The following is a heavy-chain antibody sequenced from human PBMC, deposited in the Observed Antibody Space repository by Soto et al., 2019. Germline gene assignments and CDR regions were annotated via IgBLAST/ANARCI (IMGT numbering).Heavy chain of an antibody. V-gene: IGHV4-31*03. J-gene: IGHJ6*02. CDR2: IYYSGST. Sequence: SETLSLTCTVSGGSIRSGGYYWSWIRQHPGKGLEWIGYIYYSGSTYYNPSLKSRVTISVDTSKNQFSLKLSSVTAADTAVYYCARVEQQLGYYYYGMDVWGQGTTVTVSS. CDR3: ARVEQQLGYYYYGMDV. CDR1: GGSIRSGGYY. D-gene: IGHD6-13*01.